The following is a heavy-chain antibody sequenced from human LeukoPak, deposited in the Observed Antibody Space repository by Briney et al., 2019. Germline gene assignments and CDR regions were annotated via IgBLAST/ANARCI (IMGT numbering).Heavy chain of an antibody. CDR2: IYNSGST. Sequence: SETLSLTCTVSGGSISSGSYYWSWIRQPAGKGLEWIGHIYNSGSTIIYNPSLKSRLTMSLDTSKNQFSLNLKSVTPEDTAVYYCARNLIPEQLVLNFWGQGTLVTVSS. V-gene: IGHV4-61*10. CDR1: GGSISSGSYY. CDR3: ARNLIPEQLVLNF. D-gene: IGHD6-13*01. J-gene: IGHJ4*02.